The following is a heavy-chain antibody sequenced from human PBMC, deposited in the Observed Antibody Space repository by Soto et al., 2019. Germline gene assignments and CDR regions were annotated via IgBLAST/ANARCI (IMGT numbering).Heavy chain of an antibody. D-gene: IGHD5-18*01. V-gene: IGHV4-39*01. J-gene: IGHJ4*02. CDR3: ARRGYIRGEFDC. CDR2: IYYSGTT. Sequence: SETLSLTCTVSGGSISSSSYYWDWIRQAPGKGLECIGTIYYSGTTYYNPSLKSRVTISVDTSKNQFSLKLSSVTAADAAVYYCARRGYIRGEFDCWGQGTLVTVSS. CDR1: GGSISSSSYY.